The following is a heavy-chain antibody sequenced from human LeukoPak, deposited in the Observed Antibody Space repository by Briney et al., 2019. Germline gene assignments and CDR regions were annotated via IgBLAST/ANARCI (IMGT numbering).Heavy chain of an antibody. J-gene: IGHJ3*02. CDR1: GGSFSGYY. V-gene: IGHV4-34*01. CDR3: ARGTYSSGRSYDAFDI. Sequence: SETLSLTCAVYGGSFSGYYWGWIRQPPGKGLEWIGEINHSGSTNYNPSLKSRVTISVDTSKNQFSLKLSSVTAADTAVYYCARGTYSSGRSYDAFDIWGQGTMVTVSS. CDR2: INHSGST. D-gene: IGHD6-19*01.